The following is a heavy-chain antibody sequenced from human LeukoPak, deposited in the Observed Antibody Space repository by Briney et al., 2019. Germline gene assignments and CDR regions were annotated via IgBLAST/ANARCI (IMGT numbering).Heavy chain of an antibody. CDR2: IIPIFGTA. V-gene: IGHV1-69*01. D-gene: IGHD3-9*01. Sequence: ASVKVSCKASGGTFSSYAISWVLQAPGQGLEWMGGIIPIFGTANYAQKFQGRVTITADESTSTAYMELSSLRSEDTAVYYFLFQAEDGIRDFDWLLFPFDYWGQGTLVTVSS. CDR3: LFQAEDGIRDFDWLLFPFDY. CDR1: GGTFSSYA. J-gene: IGHJ4*02.